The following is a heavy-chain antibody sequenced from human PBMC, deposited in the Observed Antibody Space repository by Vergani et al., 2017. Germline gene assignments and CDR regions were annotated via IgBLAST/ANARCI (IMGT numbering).Heavy chain of an antibody. V-gene: IGHV1-69*01. CDR2: IIPIFGTA. CDR3: ARHIFFRKIAAAGKNDAFDI. D-gene: IGHD6-13*01. J-gene: IGHJ3*02. Sequence: QVQLVQSGAEVKKPGSSVKVSCKASGGTFSSYAISWVRQAPGQGLEWMGGIIPIFGTANYAQKFQGRVTITADESTSTAYMELSSLRSEDTAMYYCARHIFFRKIAAAGKNDAFDIWGQGTMVTVSS. CDR1: GGTFSSYA.